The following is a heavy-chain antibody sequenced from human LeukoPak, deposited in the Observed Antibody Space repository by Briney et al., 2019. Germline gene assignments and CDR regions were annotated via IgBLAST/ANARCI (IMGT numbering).Heavy chain of an antibody. Sequence: SVKVSCKASGGTFSSYDISWVRQAPGQGLEWMGGIIPIFGTANYAQKFQGRVTITTDESTSTAYMELSSLRSEDTAVYYRARGHYDFWSGDPKIPFDYWGQGTLVTVSS. D-gene: IGHD3-3*01. J-gene: IGHJ4*02. CDR2: IIPIFGTA. CDR3: ARGHYDFWSGDPKIPFDY. CDR1: GGTFSSYD. V-gene: IGHV1-69*05.